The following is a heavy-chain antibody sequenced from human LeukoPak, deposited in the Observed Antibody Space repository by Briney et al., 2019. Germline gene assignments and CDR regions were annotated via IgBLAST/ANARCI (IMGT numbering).Heavy chain of an antibody. CDR2: IYYSGST. CDR1: GGSISSYY. V-gene: IGHV4-59*01. D-gene: IGHD2-2*01. J-gene: IGHJ4*02. CDR3: AREGSSTSRPFDY. Sequence: PSETLSLTCTVSGGSISSYYWSWIRQPPGKGLEWIGYIYYSGSTNYNPSLKSRVTISVDTSKNQFSLKLSSVTAADTAVYYCAREGSSTSRPFDYWGQGTLVTVSS.